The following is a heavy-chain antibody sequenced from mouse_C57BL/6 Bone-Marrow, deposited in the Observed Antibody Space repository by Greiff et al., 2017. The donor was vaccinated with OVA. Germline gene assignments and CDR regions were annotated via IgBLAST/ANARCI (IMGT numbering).Heavy chain of an antibody. D-gene: IGHD4-1*02. CDR2: IWSGGST. CDR3: ASPTGVAWFAY. Sequence: QVQLQQSGPGLVQPSQSLSITCTVSGFSLTSYGVHWVRQSPGKGLEWLGVIWSGGSTDYNAAFISSLSISKDNSKNQVFCTMNSLQADDTARYYCASPTGVAWFAYWGQGTLVTVSA. J-gene: IGHJ3*01. V-gene: IGHV2-2*01. CDR1: GFSLTSYG.